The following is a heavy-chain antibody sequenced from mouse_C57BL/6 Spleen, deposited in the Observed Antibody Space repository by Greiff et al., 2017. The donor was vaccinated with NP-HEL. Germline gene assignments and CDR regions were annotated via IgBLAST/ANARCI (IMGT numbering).Heavy chain of an antibody. V-gene: IGHV5-17*01. D-gene: IGHD1-1*01. CDR3: ALDYYGSSYDAMDY. Sequence: DVKLVESGGGLVKPGGSLKLSCAASGFTFSDYGMHWVRQAPEKGLEWVAYISSGSSTIYYADTVKGRFTISRDNAKNTLFLQMTSLRSEDTAMYYCALDYYGSSYDAMDYWGQGTSVTVSS. J-gene: IGHJ4*01. CDR2: ISSGSSTI. CDR1: GFTFSDYG.